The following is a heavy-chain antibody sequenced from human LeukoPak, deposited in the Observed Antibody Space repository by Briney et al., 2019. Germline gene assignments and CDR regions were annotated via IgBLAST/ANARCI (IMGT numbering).Heavy chain of an antibody. CDR1: GGSISSYY. Sequence: PSGTLSLTCTVSGGSISSYYWSWIRQPPGKGLEWIGYIYYSGSTNYNPSLKSRVTISVDTSKNQFSLKLSSVTAADTAVYYCARLAIYTSGSGSYYWFDPWGQGTLVTVSS. CDR2: IYYSGST. V-gene: IGHV4-59*08. J-gene: IGHJ5*02. D-gene: IGHD3-10*01. CDR3: ARLAIYTSGSGSYYWFDP.